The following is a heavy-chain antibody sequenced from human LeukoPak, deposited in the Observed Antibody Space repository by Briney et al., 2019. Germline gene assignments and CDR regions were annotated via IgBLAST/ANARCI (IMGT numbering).Heavy chain of an antibody. J-gene: IGHJ4*02. Sequence: SETLSLTCTVSGGSISSYYWSWIRQPPGKGLEWIGYIYYSGSTNYNPSLKSRVTISVDTSKNQFSLKLSSVTAADTAVYYCVRAYYDFWSGHPFDYWGQGTLVTVSS. CDR2: IYYSGST. V-gene: IGHV4-59*01. CDR1: GGSISSYY. D-gene: IGHD3-3*01. CDR3: VRAYYDFWSGHPFDY.